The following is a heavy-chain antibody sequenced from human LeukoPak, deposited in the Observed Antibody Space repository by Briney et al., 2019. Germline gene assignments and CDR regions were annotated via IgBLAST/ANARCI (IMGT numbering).Heavy chain of an antibody. D-gene: IGHD3-10*01. Sequence: ASVKVSCKASGYTFTGYYMLWVRQAPGQGLEWLGWINPNSGGTDYAQKFQGRVTMTRDTSTSTAYMELNRLRSDDTAVYHCARGHGSYYYYMDVWGKGTTVTVSS. J-gene: IGHJ6*03. CDR1: GYTFTGYY. CDR3: ARGHGSYYYYMDV. V-gene: IGHV1-2*02. CDR2: INPNSGGT.